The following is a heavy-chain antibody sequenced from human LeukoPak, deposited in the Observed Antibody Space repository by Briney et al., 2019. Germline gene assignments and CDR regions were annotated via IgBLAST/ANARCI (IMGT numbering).Heavy chain of an antibody. D-gene: IGHD5-12*01. V-gene: IGHV4-38-2*02. J-gene: IGHJ5*02. CDR2: INHSGST. CDR3: ARAWGSYSGYDQNWFDP. CDR1: GYSISSGYY. Sequence: SETLSLTCTVSGYSISSGYYWGWIRQPPGKGLEWIGEINHSGSTNYNPSLKSRVSISVDTSKNQFSLKLSSVTAADTAAYYCARAWGSYSGYDQNWFDPWGQGTLVTVSS.